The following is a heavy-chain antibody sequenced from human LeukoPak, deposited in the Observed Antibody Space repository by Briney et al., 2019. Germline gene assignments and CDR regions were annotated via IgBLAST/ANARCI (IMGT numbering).Heavy chain of an antibody. V-gene: IGHV3-21*04. CDR1: GFTFSSYS. CDR2: ISSSSSYI. J-gene: IGHJ6*03. Sequence: PGGSLRLSCAASGFTFSSYSMNWVRQAPGKGLEWVSSISSSSSYIYYADSVKGRFTISRDNAKNSLYLQMNSLRAEDTALYYCAKDAYYDRTGYMDVWGKGTTVTISS. CDR3: AKDAYYDRTGYMDV. D-gene: IGHD3-22*01.